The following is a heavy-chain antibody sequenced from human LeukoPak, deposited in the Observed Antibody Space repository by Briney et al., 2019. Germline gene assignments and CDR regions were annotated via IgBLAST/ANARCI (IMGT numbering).Heavy chain of an antibody. V-gene: IGHV3-9*01. Sequence: PGGSLRLSCAASGFTFDDYAMHWVRQAPGKGLEWVSGISWNGGSIGYADSVKGRFTISRDNAKNSLYLQMNSLRAEDTAVFYCASPYQLPNHDAFHIWGQGTLVTVSS. CDR2: ISWNGGSI. CDR1: GFTFDDYA. D-gene: IGHD2-2*01. CDR3: ASPYQLPNHDAFHI. J-gene: IGHJ3*02.